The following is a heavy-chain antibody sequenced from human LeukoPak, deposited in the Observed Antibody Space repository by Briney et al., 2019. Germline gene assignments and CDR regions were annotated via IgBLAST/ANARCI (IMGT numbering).Heavy chain of an antibody. CDR3: ARTMIVVVGGAFDI. J-gene: IGHJ3*02. CDR2: IYPGDSDT. V-gene: IGHV5-51*01. CDR1: GYSFTSYW. D-gene: IGHD3-22*01. Sequence: GESLQISCKGSGYSFTSYWIGWVRQMPGKGLEWMGIIYPGDSDTRYSPSFQGQVTISADKSISTAYLQWSSLKASDTATYYCARTMIVVVGGAFDIWDQGTMVTVSS.